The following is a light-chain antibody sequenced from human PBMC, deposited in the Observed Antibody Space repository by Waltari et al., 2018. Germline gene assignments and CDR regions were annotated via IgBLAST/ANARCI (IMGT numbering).Light chain of an antibody. J-gene: IGKJ4*01. CDR1: HSVSTYY. CDR2: GAS. V-gene: IGKV3-20*01. CDR3: QQYGTSPPLT. Sequence: EIVLTQSPGTLSLSPGERATLSCRASHSVSTYYLAWYQHKPGQAPRLVIYGASTRAAGIPDRFSGSGSGTDFTLTISGLEPEDFAVYYCQQYGTSPPLTFGGGTKVEIK.